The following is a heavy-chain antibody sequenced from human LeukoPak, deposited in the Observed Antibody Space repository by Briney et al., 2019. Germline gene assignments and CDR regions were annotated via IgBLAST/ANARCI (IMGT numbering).Heavy chain of an antibody. V-gene: IGHV6-1*01. Sequence: SQTLSLTCAISGDSVSRHWIRQSPSRGLEWLGRTYYRSKWFNGYVASVKSRIIINPDTSKNQFSLQLNSVTPEDTAVYYCARTKGLKDGIAATDYWGQGTLVTVSS. J-gene: IGHJ4*02. CDR1: GDSVSR. CDR3: ARTKGLKDGIAATDY. D-gene: IGHD6-13*01. CDR2: TYYRSKWFN.